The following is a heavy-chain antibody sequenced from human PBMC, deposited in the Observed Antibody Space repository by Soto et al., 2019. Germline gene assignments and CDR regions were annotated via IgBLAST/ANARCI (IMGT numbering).Heavy chain of an antibody. J-gene: IGHJ5*02. CDR3: ARDVPHNWFDP. V-gene: IGHV3-74*03. CDR1: GFTFSNHW. CDR2: IDGDETTT. Sequence: GGSPRLSCAASGFTFSNHWMHWVRQAPGKGLVWVARIDGDETTTVYADSVKGRFIISRDNAKNTLYLQMNSLRAEDTALYFCARDVPHNWFDPWGQGTLVTVSS.